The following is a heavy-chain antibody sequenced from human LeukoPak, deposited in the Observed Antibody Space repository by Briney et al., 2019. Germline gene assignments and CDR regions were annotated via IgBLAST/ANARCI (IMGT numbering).Heavy chain of an antibody. CDR3: ARDSYDSSGCLVDY. D-gene: IGHD3-22*01. J-gene: IGHJ4*02. CDR1: GFTFSSYA. V-gene: IGHV3-30-3*01. Sequence: GGSLRLSCAASGFTFSSYAMHWVRQAPGKGLEWVAVISYDGSNKYYADSVKGRFTISRDNSKNTLYLQMNSLRAEDTAVYYCARDSYDSSGCLVDYWGQGTLVTVSS. CDR2: ISYDGSNK.